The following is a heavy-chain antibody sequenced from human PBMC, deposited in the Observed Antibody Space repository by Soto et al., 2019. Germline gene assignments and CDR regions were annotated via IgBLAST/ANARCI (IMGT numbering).Heavy chain of an antibody. CDR3: AGAYAAITPGDY. CDR1: GFTFSSDA. J-gene: IGHJ4*02. D-gene: IGHD1-20*01. V-gene: IGHV3-30-3*01. Sequence: QVQLVESGGGVVQPGRSLRLSCAASGFTFSSDAMHWVSQALGKGLEWVAVISYDGSKKYYADSVKGRFTISRDNSKNTLYLQMNSLSAEDTAVYYCAGAYAAITPGDYWGQGTLVTVSS. CDR2: ISYDGSKK.